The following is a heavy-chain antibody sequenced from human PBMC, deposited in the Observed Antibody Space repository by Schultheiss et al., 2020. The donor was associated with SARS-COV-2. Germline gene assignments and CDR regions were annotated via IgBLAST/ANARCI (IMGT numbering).Heavy chain of an antibody. J-gene: IGHJ4*02. CDR1: GFTFSDHY. D-gene: IGHD3-22*01. Sequence: GGSLRLSCAASGFTFSDHYMDWVRQAPGKGLEWVGRSRNKAKSYSTEYAASVKGRFTISRDDSKNSLYLQMNSLKTEDTAVYYCARVDYYDSSGEDWGQGTLVTVSS. V-gene: IGHV3-72*01. CDR3: ARVDYYDSSGED. CDR2: SRNKAKSYST.